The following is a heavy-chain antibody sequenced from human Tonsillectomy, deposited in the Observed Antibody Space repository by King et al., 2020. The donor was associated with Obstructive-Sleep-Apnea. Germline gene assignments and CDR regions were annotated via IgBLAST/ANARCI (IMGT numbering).Heavy chain of an antibody. CDR2: LNSDGSST. D-gene: IGHD6-13*01. J-gene: IGHJ5*02. V-gene: IGHV3-74*01. CDR1: GFTFSSYW. Sequence: VQLVESGGGLVQPGRSLRLSCSASGFTFSSYWMHWVRQGPGKGLVWVSRLNSDGSSTAYADSVQGRFTISRDNAKNTLFLHMDSLRAEDTAVYYCVRGGITASAPRGFQTWGQGTVVSVSS. CDR3: VRGGITASAPRGFQT.